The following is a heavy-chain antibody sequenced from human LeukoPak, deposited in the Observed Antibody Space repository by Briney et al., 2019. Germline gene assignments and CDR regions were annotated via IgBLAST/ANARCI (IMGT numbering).Heavy chain of an antibody. CDR1: GFTFSRYW. Sequence: PGGSLRLSCAASGFTFSRYWMHWVRQAPGKGLVWVSRINSDGSSTSYADSVKGRFTISRDDAKNTLYLQMNSLRAEDTAVYYCARDYCSSTSCYLGYYYYGMDVWGQGTTVTVSS. D-gene: IGHD2-2*01. J-gene: IGHJ6*02. V-gene: IGHV3-74*01. CDR2: INSDGSST. CDR3: ARDYCSSTSCYLGYYYYGMDV.